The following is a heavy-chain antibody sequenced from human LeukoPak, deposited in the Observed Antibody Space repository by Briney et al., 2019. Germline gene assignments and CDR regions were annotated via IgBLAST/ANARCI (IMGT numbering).Heavy chain of an antibody. CDR2: IYYSGST. Sequence: SETLSLTCTVSGGSISSTTSYWGWIRQPPGKGLEWIGSIYYSGSTHYNPSLRSRITISVDTSKYQFSLQLRSVTAADTAVYYCARNVSTGYFDYWGQGTLVTVSS. V-gene: IGHV4-39*01. J-gene: IGHJ4*02. CDR3: ARNVSTGYFDY. CDR1: GGSISSTTSY. D-gene: IGHD3-22*01.